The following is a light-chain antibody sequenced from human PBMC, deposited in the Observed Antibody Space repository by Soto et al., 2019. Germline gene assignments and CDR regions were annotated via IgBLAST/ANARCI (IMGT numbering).Light chain of an antibody. CDR1: QSVSSSY. CDR3: QQYGSSPRT. CDR2: GAS. J-gene: IGKJ1*01. V-gene: IGKV3-20*01. Sequence: EIVLTQSPGTLSLSPGERATLSCRASQSVSSSYLAWYQQKPGQAPRLLIYGASSRTTGIPDRCSGSGSGTDFTLTISRLEREDCAVYYCQQYGSSPRTFGQGTKVEIK.